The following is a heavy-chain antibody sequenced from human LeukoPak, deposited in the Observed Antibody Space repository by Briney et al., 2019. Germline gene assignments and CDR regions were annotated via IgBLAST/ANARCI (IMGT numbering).Heavy chain of an antibody. V-gene: IGHV3-21*01. CDR1: GFSFSKHG. J-gene: IGHJ4*02. CDR2: ISSRSDYI. Sequence: GGSLRLSCEGSGFSFSKHGLNWVRQAPGEGLEWVSSISSRSDYIFYADSRKVPFTISRDNAKNSLYLQMNSLRAADTSVYYCASFETVAVKSFDYWGQGTLVTVAS. D-gene: IGHD6-19*01. CDR3: ASFETVAVKSFDY.